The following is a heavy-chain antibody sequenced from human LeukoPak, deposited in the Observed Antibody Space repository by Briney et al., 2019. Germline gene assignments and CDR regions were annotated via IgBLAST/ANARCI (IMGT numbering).Heavy chain of an antibody. D-gene: IGHD3-3*01. J-gene: IGHJ5*02. CDR2: ISWNSGSI. CDR1: GFTFVDYA. Sequence: GGSLRLSFAASGFTFVDYAMPWVRQAPGKGLEWVSGISWNSGSIGYADSVKGRFTISRDNAKNSLYLQMNSLRAEDTALYYCAKGTGDFWSGPNWFDPWGQGTLVTVSS. V-gene: IGHV3-9*01. CDR3: AKGTGDFWSGPNWFDP.